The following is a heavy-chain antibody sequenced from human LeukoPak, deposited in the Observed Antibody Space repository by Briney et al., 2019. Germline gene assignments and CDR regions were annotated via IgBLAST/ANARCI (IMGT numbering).Heavy chain of an antibody. CDR1: GFTFSSYG. Sequence: GGSLRLSCAASGFTFSSYGMSWVRQAPGKGLEWVSAISGSGGSTYYADSVKGRFTISRDNSKNTLYLQMNSLRAEDTAVYYCAKAPGYDLLTYYYYYYMDVWGKGTAVTISS. V-gene: IGHV3-23*01. CDR2: ISGSGGST. CDR3: AKAPGYDLLTYYYYYYMDV. D-gene: IGHD5-12*01. J-gene: IGHJ6*03.